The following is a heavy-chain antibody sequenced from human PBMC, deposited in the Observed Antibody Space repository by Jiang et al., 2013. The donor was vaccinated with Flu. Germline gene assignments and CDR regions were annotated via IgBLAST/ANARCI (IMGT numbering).Heavy chain of an antibody. Sequence: SLKISCKGSGYSFTSYWIGWVRQMPGKGLEWMGIIYPGDSDTRYSPSFQGQVTISADKSISTAYLQWSSLKASDTAMYYCASLWDRIAAAGTSPAFDIWGQGTMVTVSS. J-gene: IGHJ3*02. CDR3: ASLWDRIAAAGTSPAFDI. V-gene: IGHV5-51*01. D-gene: IGHD6-13*01. CDR2: IYPGDSDT. CDR1: GYSFTSYW.